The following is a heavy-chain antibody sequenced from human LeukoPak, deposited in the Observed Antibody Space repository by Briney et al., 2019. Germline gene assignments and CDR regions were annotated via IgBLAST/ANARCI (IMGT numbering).Heavy chain of an antibody. D-gene: IGHD3-9*01. CDR3: AKEDRYFVENDYYYYGMDV. CDR2: ISGSGGST. Sequence: GGSLRLSCAASGFTFSSYGMHWVRQAPGKGLEWVSAISGSGGSTYYADSVKGRFTISRDNSKNTLYLQMNSLRAEDTAVYYCAKEDRYFVENDYYYYGMDVWGQGTTVTVSS. J-gene: IGHJ6*02. V-gene: IGHV3-23*01. CDR1: GFTFSSYG.